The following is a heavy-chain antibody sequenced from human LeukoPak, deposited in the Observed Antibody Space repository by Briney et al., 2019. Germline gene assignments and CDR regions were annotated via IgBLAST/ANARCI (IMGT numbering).Heavy chain of an antibody. CDR1: GYTFTSYD. CDR3: ARVGAPPYDAFDI. V-gene: IGHV1-8*01. Sequence: ASVKVSCKASGYTFTSYDINWVRQATGQGLEWMGWMNPNRGNTGYAQKFQGRVTMTRNTSISTAYMELSSLRSEDTAVYYCARVGAPPYDAFDIWGQGTMVTVSS. J-gene: IGHJ3*02. D-gene: IGHD1-26*01. CDR2: MNPNRGNT.